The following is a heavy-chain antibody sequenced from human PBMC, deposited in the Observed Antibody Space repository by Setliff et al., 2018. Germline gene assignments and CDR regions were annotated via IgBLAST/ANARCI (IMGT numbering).Heavy chain of an antibody. D-gene: IGHD3-3*01. J-gene: IGHJ6*03. CDR2: IYYSGST. CDR1: GGSISSGGYY. CDR3: ARMSGFLYMDV. Sequence: PSETLSLTCAVSGGSISSGGYYWSWIRQHPGKGLEWIGYIYYSGSTYYNPSLKSRVTISVDTSKNQFSLKLSSVTAADTAVYYCARMSGFLYMDVWGKGTTVTVSS. V-gene: IGHV4-31*11.